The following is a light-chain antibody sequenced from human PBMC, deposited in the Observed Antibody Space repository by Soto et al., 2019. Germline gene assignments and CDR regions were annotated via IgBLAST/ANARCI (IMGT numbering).Light chain of an antibody. J-gene: IGLJ1*01. CDR2: EVS. Sequence: QSALTQPASVSGAPGQSITISCTGTNSDVNYVSWHQQHPGKAPKLIIYEVSNRSSGVSNRFSGYKSGNTASLTISGLQAEDEADYYCSSSTSRTTFVFGTGTKVTVL. CDR3: SSSTSRTTFV. CDR1: NSDVNY. V-gene: IGLV2-14*01.